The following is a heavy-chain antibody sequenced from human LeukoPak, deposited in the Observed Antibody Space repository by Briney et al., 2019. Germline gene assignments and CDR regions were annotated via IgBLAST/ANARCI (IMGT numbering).Heavy chain of an antibody. D-gene: IGHD3-22*01. CDR3: ARDPRGRDSSGYRYFDY. V-gene: IGHV1-69*04. Sequence: GASVKVSCKASGGTFSSHAISWVRQAPGQGLEWMGRIIPILGIANYAQKFQGRVTITADKSTSTAYMELSSLRSEDTAVYYCARDPRGRDSSGYRYFDYWGQGTLVTVSS. J-gene: IGHJ4*02. CDR2: IIPILGIA. CDR1: GGTFSSHA.